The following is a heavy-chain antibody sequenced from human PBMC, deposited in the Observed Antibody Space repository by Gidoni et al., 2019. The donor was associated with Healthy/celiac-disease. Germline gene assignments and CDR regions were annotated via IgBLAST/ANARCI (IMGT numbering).Heavy chain of an antibody. CDR3: ASGRVLRYFDCSSRYPFDY. CDR1: GGAISRSSYY. D-gene: IGHD3-9*01. J-gene: IGHJ4*02. V-gene: IGHV4-39*01. CDR2: IYYSGST. Sequence: QLQLQESGPGLVKPSETLSLTCMVSGGAISRSSYYWGWIRQPQGKGLEWIWSIYYSGSTYYHPSLKSRVTLSVDTSKNQFSLKLSSVTAADTAVYYCASGRVLRYFDCSSRYPFDYWGQGTLVTVSS.